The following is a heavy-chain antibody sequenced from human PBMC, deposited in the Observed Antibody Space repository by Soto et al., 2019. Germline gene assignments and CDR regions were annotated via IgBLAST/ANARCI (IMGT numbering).Heavy chain of an antibody. Sequence: LSLTCSVSGASIRSGGYYWSWLRQSPGKGLEWIGHIYYTGSTFYSPSLKSRLTISLDTSKNQFSLDLRSVTAADTAMYYCARIEMASIKWGRGTLVTVSS. CDR2: IYYTGST. CDR1: GASIRSGGYY. CDR3: ARIEMASIK. V-gene: IGHV4-31*03. J-gene: IGHJ4*02.